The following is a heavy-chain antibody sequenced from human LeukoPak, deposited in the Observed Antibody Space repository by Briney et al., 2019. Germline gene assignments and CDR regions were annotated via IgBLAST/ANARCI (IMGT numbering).Heavy chain of an antibody. V-gene: IGHV4-34*01. CDR1: GGSFSGYY. CDR2: INHSGST. J-gene: IGHJ1*01. CDR3: ARGDCNGGSCYIEYFQH. Sequence: SEPLSLTCAVYGGSFSGYYWSWIPHPPGKGREGIGEINHSGSTNYNPSLKSRVTISVHTSKKQFSLKLSSVTAADTAVYYCARGDCNGGSCYIEYFQHWGQGTLVTVSS. D-gene: IGHD2-15*01.